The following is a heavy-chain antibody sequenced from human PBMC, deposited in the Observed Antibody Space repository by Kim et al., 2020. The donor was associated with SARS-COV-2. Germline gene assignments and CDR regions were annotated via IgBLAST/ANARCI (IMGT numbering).Heavy chain of an antibody. V-gene: IGHV3-74*01. Sequence: YADSAKGRFTISRDKAKNTLYLQMNSLRAEDTAVYYCARRQFTSGWYYFDYWGQGTLVTVSS. D-gene: IGHD6-19*01. J-gene: IGHJ4*02. CDR3: ARRQFTSGWYYFDY.